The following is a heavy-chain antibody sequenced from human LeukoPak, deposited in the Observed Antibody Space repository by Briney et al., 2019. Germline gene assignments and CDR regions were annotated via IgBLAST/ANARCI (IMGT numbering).Heavy chain of an antibody. CDR3: AKPPRGSGSNSVNWFDP. J-gene: IGHJ5*02. CDR1: GFPFDDYG. D-gene: IGHD1-26*01. CDR2: ISGSGGST. Sequence: GGSLRLSCAASGFPFDDYGMSWVRQAPGKGLEWVSAISGSGGSTYYADSVKGRFTISRDNSKNTLYLQMNSLRAEDTAVYYCAKPPRGSGSNSVNWFDPWGQGTLVTVSS. V-gene: IGHV3-23*01.